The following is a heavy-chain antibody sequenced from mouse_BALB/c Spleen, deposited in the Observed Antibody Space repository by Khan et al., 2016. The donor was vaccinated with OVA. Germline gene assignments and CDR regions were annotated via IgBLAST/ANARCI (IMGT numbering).Heavy chain of an antibody. CDR1: GYSITSGYA. D-gene: IGHD1-1*01. CDR3: ARGNYYGYYFDY. V-gene: IGHV3-2*02. CDR2: ISYSGVT. J-gene: IGHJ2*01. Sequence: EVQLQESGPGLVKPSQSLSLTCTVTGYSITSGYAWNWIRQFPGNKLEWMGYISYSGVTSYTPSLNSRISITRDTSKNQFFLQLNSVTTEDTATYYCARGNYYGYYFDYGGQGTTLTVSS.